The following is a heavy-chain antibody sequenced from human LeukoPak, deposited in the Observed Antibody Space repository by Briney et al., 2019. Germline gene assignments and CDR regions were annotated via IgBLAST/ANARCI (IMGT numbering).Heavy chain of an antibody. V-gene: IGHV1-18*01. CDR3: ARGRFCGGDCYHFDY. D-gene: IGHD2-21*02. CDR2: ISAYNGNT. J-gene: IGHJ4*02. CDR1: GYTFTSYG. Sequence: AASVKVSCKASGYTFTSYGISWVRQAPGQGLGWMGWISAYNGNTNYAQKFQGRVTITADESTSTAYMELSSLRSEDTAVYYCARGRFCGGDCYHFDYWGQGTLVTVSS.